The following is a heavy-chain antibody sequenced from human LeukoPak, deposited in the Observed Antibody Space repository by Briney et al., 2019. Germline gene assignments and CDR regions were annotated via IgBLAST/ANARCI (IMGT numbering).Heavy chain of an antibody. Sequence: PGGSLRLSCAASGFTFSSYSMNWVRQAPGKGLEWVSSISSSSSYIYYADSVKGRFTISRDNAKNSLYLQMNSLRAEDTAVYYCASDAEPYYYDSSGYQPGYWGQGTLVTVSS. CDR3: ASDAEPYYYDSSGYQPGY. CDR1: GFTFSSYS. V-gene: IGHV3-21*01. D-gene: IGHD3-22*01. CDR2: ISSSSSYI. J-gene: IGHJ4*02.